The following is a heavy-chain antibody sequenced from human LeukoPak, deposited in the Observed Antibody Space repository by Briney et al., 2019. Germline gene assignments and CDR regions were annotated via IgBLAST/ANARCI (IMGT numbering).Heavy chain of an antibody. V-gene: IGHV3-33*01. D-gene: IGHD1-26*01. CDR2: IWYDGSNK. Sequence: GGSLRLSCAASGFTFSSYGMHWVRQAPGKGLEWVAVIWYDGSNKYYADSVKGRFTISRDNSKNTLYLQMNSLRAEDTAVYYCARGSGSYYGPGFDYWGQGTLVTVSS. J-gene: IGHJ4*02. CDR1: GFTFSSYG. CDR3: ARGSGSYYGPGFDY.